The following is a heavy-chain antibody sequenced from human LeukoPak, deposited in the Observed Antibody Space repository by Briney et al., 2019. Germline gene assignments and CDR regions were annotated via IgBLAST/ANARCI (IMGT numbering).Heavy chain of an antibody. J-gene: IGHJ5*02. CDR1: GGSISSYY. CDR2: IYTSGST. Sequence: PSETLSLTCTVSGGSISSYYWSWIRQPAGKGLEWIGRIYTSGSTNYNPSLKSRVTMSVDTSKNQFSLKLSSVTAADTAVYYCARGYSSGWDRRGWFDPWGQGTLVTVSS. V-gene: IGHV4-4*07. D-gene: IGHD6-19*01. CDR3: ARGYSSGWDRRGWFDP.